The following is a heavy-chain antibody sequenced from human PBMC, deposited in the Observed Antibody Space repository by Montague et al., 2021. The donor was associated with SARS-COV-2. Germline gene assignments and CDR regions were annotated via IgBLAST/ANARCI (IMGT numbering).Heavy chain of an antibody. CDR2: SYNCDSA. V-gene: IGHV4-4*08. D-gene: IGHD3-10*01. CDR1: GGSISSNN. Sequence: SETLSLTCTVSGGSISSNNWSWIWKPPGQGLELNGNSYNCDSANSNPSLKIKVTISVDTSTNQYYLKLSSVTAADTAVYYYASVKRGSYYGLGVSAHFDYWGQGTLVTVSS. J-gene: IGHJ4*02. CDR3: ASVKRGSYYGLGVSAHFDY.